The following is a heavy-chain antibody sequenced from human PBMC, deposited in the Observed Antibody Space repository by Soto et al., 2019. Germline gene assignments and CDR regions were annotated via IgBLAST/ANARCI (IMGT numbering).Heavy chain of an antibody. V-gene: IGHV3-21*01. Sequence: GSLRLSCTASGFTFGGYWMSWVRQAPGKGLEWVASTSSASSETWYADSVKGRFIISRDNAQNSLFLQMNTLRPEDSAIYYCARVAYWGPGTQVTVSS. CDR3: ARVAY. CDR1: GFTFGGYW. J-gene: IGHJ4*02. CDR2: TSSASSET.